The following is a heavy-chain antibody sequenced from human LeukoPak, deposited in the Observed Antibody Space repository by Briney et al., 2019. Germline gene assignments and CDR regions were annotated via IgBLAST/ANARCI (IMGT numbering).Heavy chain of an antibody. CDR2: IYTSGST. Sequence: SETLSLTCTVSGGSISSYYWSWIRQPAGKGLEWIGRIYTSGSTNYNPSLKSRVTMSVDTSKNQFSLKLSSVTAADTAVYYCARGIVVVVAVHFDYWGQGTLVTVSS. CDR3: ARGIVVVVAVHFDY. D-gene: IGHD2-15*01. J-gene: IGHJ4*02. V-gene: IGHV4-4*07. CDR1: GGSISSYY.